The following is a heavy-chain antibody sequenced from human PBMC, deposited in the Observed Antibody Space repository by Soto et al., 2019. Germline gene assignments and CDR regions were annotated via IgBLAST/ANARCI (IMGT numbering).Heavy chain of an antibody. J-gene: IGHJ6*02. V-gene: IGHV3-7*03. CDR2: MKPDETER. D-gene: IGHD1-1*01. CDR3: AREKFPNELDL. Sequence: GGSLRLSCLLSGFTFSEDWMGWVRQAPGKGLEWVANMKPDETERYYVDSVRGRFTISRDGAENSLHLQMNSLRVEDTALYYCAREKFPNELDLWGQGTPVTVSS. CDR1: GFTFSEDW.